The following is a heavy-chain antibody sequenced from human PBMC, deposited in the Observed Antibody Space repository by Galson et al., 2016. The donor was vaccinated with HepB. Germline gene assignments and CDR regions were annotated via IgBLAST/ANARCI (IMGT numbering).Heavy chain of an antibody. CDR2: IYYSGST. D-gene: IGHD2-2*01. CDR1: GDSINSGGHY. Sequence: TLSLTCSVSGDSINSGGHYWSWIRQHPGKGLEWMGYIYYSGSTSYNPSLRSRITISMDTSKNQFSLDLNSVTAADTAVYYCARAAIIPGARMVFDPWGQGILVTVSS. V-gene: IGHV4-31*03. CDR3: ARAAIIPGARMVFDP. J-gene: IGHJ5*02.